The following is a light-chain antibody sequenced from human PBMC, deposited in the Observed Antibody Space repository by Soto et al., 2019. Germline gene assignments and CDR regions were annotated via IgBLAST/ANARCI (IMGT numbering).Light chain of an antibody. Sequence: DIQMAQSPSSLSASVGDRVTITCRASQGINRYLAWYQQKPGKAPKLLIYATSTLQSGVASRFSGSGSGTEFTLTISSLQPDDFATYYCQQYNSYSFGQGTKVDI. CDR3: QQYNSYS. J-gene: IGKJ1*01. CDR2: ATS. V-gene: IGKV1-9*01. CDR1: QGINRY.